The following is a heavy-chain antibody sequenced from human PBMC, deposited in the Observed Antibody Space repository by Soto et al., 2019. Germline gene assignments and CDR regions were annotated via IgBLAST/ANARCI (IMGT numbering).Heavy chain of an antibody. Sequence: QVQLVESGGGVVQPGRSLRLSCAASGFTFSSYGMHWVRQAPGKGLEWVAVISYDGSNKYYADSVKGRFTISRDNSKNTLYLQMTSVRAEDTAVYYCAKEGQYYDILTGYRSYYGMDVWGQGTTVTVSS. CDR2: ISYDGSNK. V-gene: IGHV3-30*18. D-gene: IGHD3-9*01. CDR3: AKEGQYYDILTGYRSYYGMDV. J-gene: IGHJ6*02. CDR1: GFTFSSYG.